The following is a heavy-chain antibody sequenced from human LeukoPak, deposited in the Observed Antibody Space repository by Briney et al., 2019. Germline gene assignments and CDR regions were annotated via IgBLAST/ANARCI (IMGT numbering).Heavy chain of an antibody. CDR2: IYYSGST. CDR3: ARHPRDYFDY. Sequence: SETLSLTCTVSGGSIGSYYWSWIRQPPGKGLEWIGYIYYSGSTNYNPSLKSRVTISVDTSKNQFSLKLSSVTAADTAVYYCARHPRDYFDYWGQGTLVTVSS. J-gene: IGHJ4*02. CDR1: GGSIGSYY. V-gene: IGHV4-59*08.